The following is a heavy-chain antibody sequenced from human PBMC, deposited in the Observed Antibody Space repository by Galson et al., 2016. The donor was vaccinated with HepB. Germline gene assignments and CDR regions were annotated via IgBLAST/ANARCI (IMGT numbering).Heavy chain of an antibody. D-gene: IGHD5-24*01. CDR1: GFTFSNYG. J-gene: IGHJ4*02. CDR2: IKEDGTEK. CDR3: AREGLADGSYFDY. Sequence: SLRLSCAASGFTFSNYGMHWVRQAPGKGLEWVANIKEDGTEKRYADSVKGRFTISRDNARNSLYLQMNSLRAEDTGIYCCAREGLADGSYFDYWGRGTLVTVS. V-gene: IGHV3-7*01.